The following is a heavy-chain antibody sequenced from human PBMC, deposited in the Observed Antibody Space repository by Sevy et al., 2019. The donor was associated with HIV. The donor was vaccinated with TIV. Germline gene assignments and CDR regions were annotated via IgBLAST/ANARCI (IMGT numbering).Heavy chain of an antibody. CDR1: GFTFGSYG. Sequence: GGYLRLSCVASGFTFGSYGMLWVRQAPGKGLEWVADIWFDGSNIHYADSVRGRFTISRDNSKNTLSLQMSSMRAEDTAVYYCARERTYLFDYCGQGTLVTVSS. V-gene: IGHV3-33*01. J-gene: IGHJ4*02. CDR2: IWFDGSNI. CDR3: ARERTYLFDY.